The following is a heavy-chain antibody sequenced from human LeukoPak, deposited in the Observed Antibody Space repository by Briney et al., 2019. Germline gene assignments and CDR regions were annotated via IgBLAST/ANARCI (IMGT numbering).Heavy chain of an antibody. CDR3: ARCSGYDSRQTYYYYYMDV. Sequence: SETLSLTCAVYAGSFSGYYWSWIRQPPGKGLEWIGEINHSGSTNYNPSLKSRVTISVDTSKNQFSLKLSSVTAADTAVYYCARCSGYDSRQTYYYYYMDVWGKGTTVTVSS. CDR1: AGSFSGYY. CDR2: INHSGST. V-gene: IGHV4-34*01. D-gene: IGHD5-12*01. J-gene: IGHJ6*03.